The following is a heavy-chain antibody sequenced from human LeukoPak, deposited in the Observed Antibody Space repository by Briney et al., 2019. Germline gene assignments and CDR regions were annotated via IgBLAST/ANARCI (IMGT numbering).Heavy chain of an antibody. V-gene: IGHV4-34*01. CDR3: ARPDSVTYYYAFDV. CDR2: INHSGST. Sequence: SETLSLTCAVYGGSFSGYYWSWIRQPPGKGLEWIGEINHSGSTNYNPSLKSRVTISVDTSKNQLSLKLSSVTAADTAMYYCARPDSVTYYYAFDVWGQGTMVTVSS. J-gene: IGHJ3*01. CDR1: GGSFSGYY. D-gene: IGHD3-22*01.